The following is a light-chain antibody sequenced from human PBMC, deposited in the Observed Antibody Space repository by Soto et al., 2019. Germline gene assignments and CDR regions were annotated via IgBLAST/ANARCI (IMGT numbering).Light chain of an antibody. Sequence: QSVLTQPASVSGSPGQSITISCTGTSGDVGGYYYVSWYQQLPGKAPKLMISEVSNRPSGVSNRFSASKSGNTASLTISGLQAEDEADYYCSSYRSGSTLVVFGGGTKLTVL. V-gene: IGLV2-14*01. CDR3: SSYRSGSTLVV. CDR1: SGDVGGYYY. J-gene: IGLJ2*01. CDR2: EVS.